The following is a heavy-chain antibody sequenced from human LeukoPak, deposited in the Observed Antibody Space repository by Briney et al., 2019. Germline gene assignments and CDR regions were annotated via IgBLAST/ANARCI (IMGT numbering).Heavy chain of an antibody. V-gene: IGHV3-74*01. J-gene: IGHJ4*01. CDR3: VREMQSETFYRFVY. CDR1: GFTFSNFW. Sequence: GGSLRLSCAASGFTFSNFWMHWVRQAPGKGLVWVTLINDDGSSTSNADSVKGRFTISRDNAKNTLYLQMNSLRAEDTAVYYCVREMQSETFYRFVYWGHKSLVTASS. D-gene: IGHD2/OR15-2a*01. CDR2: INDDGSST.